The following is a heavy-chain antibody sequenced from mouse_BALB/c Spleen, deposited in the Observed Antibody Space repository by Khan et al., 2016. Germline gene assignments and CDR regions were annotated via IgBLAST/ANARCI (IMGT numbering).Heavy chain of an antibody. J-gene: IGHJ2*01. CDR2: INPDSSTI. D-gene: IGHD1-1*01. Sequence: EVKLLESGGGLVQPGGSLKLSCAASGFDFSGYWMSWVRQAPGKGLEWIGEINPDSSTINYAPSLKGKIIISRDNAKNTLYLRRNKVSSEDTALYYCTSLYYYGCSDYWGPGTILTVSS. V-gene: IGHV4-1*02. CDR1: GFDFSGYW. CDR3: TSLYYYGCSDY.